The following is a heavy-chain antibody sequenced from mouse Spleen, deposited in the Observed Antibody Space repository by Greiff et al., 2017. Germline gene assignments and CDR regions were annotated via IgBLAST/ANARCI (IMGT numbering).Heavy chain of an antibody. CDR1: GYAFSSSW. CDR3: ARWELGRYWYFDV. V-gene: IGHV1-82*01. D-gene: IGHD4-1*01. Sequence: QVQLQQSGPELVKPGASVKISCKASGYAFSSSWMNWVKQRPGKGLEWIGRIYPGDGDTNYNGKFKGKATLTADKSSSTAYMQLSSLTSEDSAVYFCARWELGRYWYFDVWGAGTTVTVSS. J-gene: IGHJ1*01. CDR2: IYPGDGDT.